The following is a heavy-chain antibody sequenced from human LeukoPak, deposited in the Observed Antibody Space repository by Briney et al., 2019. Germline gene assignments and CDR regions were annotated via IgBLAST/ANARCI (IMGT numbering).Heavy chain of an antibody. J-gene: IGHJ4*02. CDR3: VRESVRDYYFDF. CDR1: GFRFGGYA. V-gene: IGHV3-49*04. D-gene: IGHD3-10*02. Sequence: QPGRSLRLSCSGSGFRFGGYALSWVRQAPGKGLEWVGFIRSKALYGTSEYAASVEGRFAISRDDSNNIVYLQMNSLRTEDTAVYFCVRESVRDYYFDFWGQGTLVTVSS. CDR2: IRSKALYGTS.